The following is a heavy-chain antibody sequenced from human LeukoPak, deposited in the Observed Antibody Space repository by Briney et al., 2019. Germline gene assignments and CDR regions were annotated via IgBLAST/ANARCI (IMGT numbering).Heavy chain of an antibody. D-gene: IGHD4-17*01. J-gene: IGHJ4*02. CDR2: ISSSSSYI. V-gene: IGHV3-21*01. CDR3: ARDATTVTMALDY. Sequence: PGGSLRLSCAASGFTFSSYSMNWVRQAPGKGLEWASSISSSSSYIYYADSGKGRFTISRDNAKNSLYLQMISLRAEDTAVYYCARDATTVTMALDYWGQGTLVTVSS. CDR1: GFTFSSYS.